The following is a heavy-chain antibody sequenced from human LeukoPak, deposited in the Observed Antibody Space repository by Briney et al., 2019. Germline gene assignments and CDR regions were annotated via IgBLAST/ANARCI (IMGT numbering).Heavy chain of an antibody. CDR1: GFIFTNYA. CDR2: IGRSGDRT. Sequence: PGGSLRLSCAASGFIFTNYAMSWVRQAPGKGLEWVSGIGRSGDRTYYADSVKGRFTISKDKSKNTLYLQMNSLRAEDTAVYYCVKDYGGILFGCWGQGILVTVSS. CDR3: VKDYGGILFGC. D-gene: IGHD4-23*01. J-gene: IGHJ4*02. V-gene: IGHV3-23*01.